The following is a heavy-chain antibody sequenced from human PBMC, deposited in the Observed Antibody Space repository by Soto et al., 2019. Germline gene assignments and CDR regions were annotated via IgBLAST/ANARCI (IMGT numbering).Heavy chain of an antibody. CDR2: VHGGDSNT. D-gene: IGHD6-19*01. CDR1: GYMFTNYW. CDR3: ARRVTSSTGWDY. Sequence: GESLKISCEGSGYMFTNYWIGWVRQMPGKGLEWMGIVHGGDSNTRYSPSFDGQVTISTDKSINTAYLQWSSLKASDTAMYYCARRVTSSTGWDYWGQGTLVTVSS. J-gene: IGHJ4*02. V-gene: IGHV5-51*01.